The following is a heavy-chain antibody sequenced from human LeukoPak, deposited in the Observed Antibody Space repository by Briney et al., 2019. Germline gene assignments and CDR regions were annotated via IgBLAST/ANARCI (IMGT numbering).Heavy chain of an antibody. CDR2: IGEDGSTT. D-gene: IGHD3-9*01. J-gene: IGHJ6*02. CDR3: AKGLSVLTSKDYFYYHGLDV. Sequence: GGSLRLSCAASGIAFENYAMNWVRQAPGKGLEWVSLIGEDGSTTWYADSVKGRFTISRDNGKNSLYLHMNSLRPEDTALYYCAKGLSVLTSKDYFYYHGLDVWGQGTPVTVSS. V-gene: IGHV3-43*02. CDR1: GIAFENYA.